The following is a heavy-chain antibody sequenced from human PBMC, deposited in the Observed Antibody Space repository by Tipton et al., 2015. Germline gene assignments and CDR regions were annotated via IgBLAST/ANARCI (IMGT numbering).Heavy chain of an antibody. CDR2: ISPKNGDR. D-gene: IGHD3-16*01. J-gene: IGHJ4*02. V-gene: IGHV1-18*01. Sequence: VQLVQSGAEVKEPGASVKVSCKASGYTLTSYDINWVRQVPGQGLEWMGWISPKNGDRNLARKFQGRLTLGTDTSTSTAYMELRSLRSDDTAVYYCARDIRGGEDYWGQGTLVTVSS. CDR3: ARDIRGGEDY. CDR1: GYTLTSYD.